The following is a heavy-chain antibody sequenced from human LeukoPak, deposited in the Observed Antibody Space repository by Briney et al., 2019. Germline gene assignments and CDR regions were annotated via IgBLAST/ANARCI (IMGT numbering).Heavy chain of an antibody. CDR3: AREARYDFWSGYYSDSYYFDY. Sequence: PSETLSLTCAVYGGSFSGYYWSWIRQPPGKGLEWIGEINHSGSTNYSPSLKSRVTISVDTSKNQFSLKLSSVTAADTAVYYCAREARYDFWSGYYSDSYYFDYWGQGTLVTVSS. CDR1: GGSFSGYY. CDR2: INHSGST. J-gene: IGHJ4*02. D-gene: IGHD3-3*01. V-gene: IGHV4-34*01.